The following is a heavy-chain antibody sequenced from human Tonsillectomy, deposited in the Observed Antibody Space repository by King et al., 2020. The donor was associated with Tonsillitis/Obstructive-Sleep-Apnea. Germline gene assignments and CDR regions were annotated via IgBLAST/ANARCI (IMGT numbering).Heavy chain of an antibody. V-gene: IGHV2-5*02. Sequence: TLKESGPTLVKPTQTLTLTCTFSGFSLSTSGVGVGWIRQPPGKGLEWLALIYWDDDKRYSPSLKSRLTITKDTSKNQVVLTMTNMDPVDTATYYCAHRKVYGGHRALDYWGQGTLVTVSS. CDR3: AHRKVYGGHRALDY. CDR1: GFSLSTSGVG. D-gene: IGHD4-23*01. J-gene: IGHJ4*02. CDR2: IYWDDDK.